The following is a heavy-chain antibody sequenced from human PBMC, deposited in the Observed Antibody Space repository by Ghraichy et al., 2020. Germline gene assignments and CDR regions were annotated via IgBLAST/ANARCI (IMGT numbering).Heavy chain of an antibody. CDR2: ISWNSGSI. CDR3: AKDLGSYSSSGNGGFDY. D-gene: IGHD6-13*01. V-gene: IGHV3-9*01. Sequence: SLNISCAASGFTFDDYAMHWVRQAPGKGLEWVSGISWNSGSIGYADSVKGRFTISRDNAKNSLYLQMNSLRAEDTALYYCAKDLGSYSSSGNGGFDYWGQGTLVTVSS. J-gene: IGHJ4*02. CDR1: GFTFDDYA.